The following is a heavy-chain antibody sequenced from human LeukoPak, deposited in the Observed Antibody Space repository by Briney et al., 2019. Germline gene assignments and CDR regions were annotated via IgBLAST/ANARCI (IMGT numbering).Heavy chain of an antibody. CDR2: INWNGGST. Sequence: PGGSLRLSCAASGFSFDDYGMSWVRQGPGKGLEWVSGINWNGGSTGYADSVKGRFTISRDSAKNSLYLQMNSLRAEDTALYHCARDHYCSSSSCPSDYWGQGTLVTVSS. J-gene: IGHJ4*02. CDR1: GFSFDDYG. CDR3: ARDHYCSSSSCPSDY. D-gene: IGHD2-2*01. V-gene: IGHV3-20*01.